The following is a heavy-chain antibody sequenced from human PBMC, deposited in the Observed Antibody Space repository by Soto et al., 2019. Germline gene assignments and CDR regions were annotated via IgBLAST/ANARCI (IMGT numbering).Heavy chain of an antibody. J-gene: IGHJ5*02. D-gene: IGHD2-15*01. Sequence: QLQLQESGPGVVEPSETLALTCTVSGAPITSNDYFWAWMRQPPGRGLEFIASMPASGGTYLASAMKSRATVALDTSNIQFSLKLHSVTAAETATHICAGMVAGASRHSDVDPWGHGTLVTVSS. CDR3: AGMVAGASRHSDVDP. V-gene: IGHV4-39*01. CDR2: MPASGGT. CDR1: GAPITSNDYF.